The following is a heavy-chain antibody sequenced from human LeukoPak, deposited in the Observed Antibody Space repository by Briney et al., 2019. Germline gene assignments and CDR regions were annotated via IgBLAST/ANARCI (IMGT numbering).Heavy chain of an antibody. D-gene: IGHD3-3*01. J-gene: IGHJ4*02. CDR1: GFTFSDYY. Sequence: GGSLRLSCTASGFTFSDYYMSWIRQAPGKGLEWVSYISSSGSTIYYADSVKGRFTISRDNAKNSLYLQMNSLRAEDTAVYYCASQYDFWSGYYDYWGQGTLVTVSS. V-gene: IGHV3-11*01. CDR3: ASQYDFWSGYYDY. CDR2: ISSSGSTI.